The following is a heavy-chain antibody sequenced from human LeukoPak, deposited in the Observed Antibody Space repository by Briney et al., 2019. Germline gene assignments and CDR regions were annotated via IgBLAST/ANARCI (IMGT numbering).Heavy chain of an antibody. CDR1: GGSISSYY. CDR2: IYYSGNT. J-gene: IGHJ3*02. V-gene: IGHV4-59*08. Sequence: SETLSLTCTVSGGSISSYYWSWIRQPPGKGLEWIGYIYYSGNTDYNPSLKSRVTISVDTSKNQFSLKLSSVTAADTAVYYCASQLDESAFDIWGQGTMVTVSS. CDR3: ASQLDESAFDI.